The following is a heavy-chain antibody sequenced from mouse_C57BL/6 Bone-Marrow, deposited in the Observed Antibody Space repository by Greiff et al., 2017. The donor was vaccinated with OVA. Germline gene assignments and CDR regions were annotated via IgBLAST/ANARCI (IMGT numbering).Heavy chain of an antibody. CDR3: ASITTVAPGDY. CDR1: GYTFTSYG. CDR2: IYPRSGNT. V-gene: IGHV1-81*01. J-gene: IGHJ2*01. Sequence: QVQLKQSGAELARPGASVKLSCKASGYTFTSYGISWVKQRTGQGLEWIGEIYPRSGNTYYNEKFKGKATLTADKSSSTAYMELRSLTSEDSAVYFCASITTVAPGDYWGQGTTLTVSS. D-gene: IGHD1-1*01.